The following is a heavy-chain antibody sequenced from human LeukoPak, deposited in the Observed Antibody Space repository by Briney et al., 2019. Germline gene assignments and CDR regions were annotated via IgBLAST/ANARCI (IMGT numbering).Heavy chain of an antibody. D-gene: IGHD3-22*01. Sequence: SETLSLTCAVYGGSFSDYYWSWIRQPPGKGLEWIGEINHSGSTNYNPSLKSRVTISVDTSKNQFSLKLSSVTAADTAVYYCARARNYYDSSGFYYEGDAFDIWGQGTMVTVSS. CDR1: GGSFSDYY. CDR2: INHSGST. V-gene: IGHV4-34*01. J-gene: IGHJ3*02. CDR3: ARARNYYDSSGFYYEGDAFDI.